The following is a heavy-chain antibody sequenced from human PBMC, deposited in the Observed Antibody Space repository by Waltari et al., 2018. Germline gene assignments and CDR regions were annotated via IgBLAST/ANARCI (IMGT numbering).Heavy chain of an antibody. J-gene: IGHJ5*02. V-gene: IGHV4-34*01. CDR2: INHSGST. CDR1: GGSFSGYY. Sequence: QVQLQQWGAGLLKPSETLSLTCAVYGGSFSGYYWSWIRQPPGKGLEWIGEINHSGSTNDNPSVKSRVTISVDTSKNKVSRRLSSVTAADTAVYYCARGPYSRRAAVWFDPWGQGTLVTVSS. CDR3: ARGPYSRRAAVWFDP. D-gene: IGHD6-13*01.